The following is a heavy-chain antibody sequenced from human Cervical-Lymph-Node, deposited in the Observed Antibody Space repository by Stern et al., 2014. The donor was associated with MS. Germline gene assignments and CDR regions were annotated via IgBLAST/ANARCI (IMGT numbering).Heavy chain of an antibody. V-gene: IGHV3-53*01. CDR2: IYSGGST. Sequence: EVQLVESGGGLIQPGGSLRLSCAASGFTVSSNYMSWVRQAPGKGLEWVSFIYSGGSTYYADSVKGRFTISRDNSRNTLYLQMNSLRAEDTAVYYCARDSSGYNYFDYWGQGTLVTVSS. J-gene: IGHJ4*02. CDR3: ARDSSGYNYFDY. CDR1: GFTVSSNY. D-gene: IGHD3-22*01.